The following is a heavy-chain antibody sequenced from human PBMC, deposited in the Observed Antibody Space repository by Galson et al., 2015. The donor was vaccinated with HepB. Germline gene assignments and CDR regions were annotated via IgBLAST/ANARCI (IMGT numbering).Heavy chain of an antibody. CDR1: GFTFSRYA. V-gene: IGHV3-23*01. J-gene: IGHJ6*02. CDR2: ISGSGDKA. Sequence: SLRLSCAASGFTFSRYAMTWVRQAQGKGLEWVSSISGSGDKASYADSVKGRFTISRDISRDTLNLQMNSLTADDTAVYYCAKDVLDFTESDYFHYNAMDVWGQGTTVTVSS. CDR3: AKDVLDFTESDYFHYNAMDV. D-gene: IGHD2/OR15-2a*01.